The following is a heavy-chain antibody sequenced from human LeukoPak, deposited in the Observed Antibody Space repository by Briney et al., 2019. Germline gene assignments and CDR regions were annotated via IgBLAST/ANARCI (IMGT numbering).Heavy chain of an antibody. V-gene: IGHV3-53*01. CDR3: AKDTGRELPYYFDY. CDR2: IYSGGST. D-gene: IGHD1-26*01. CDR1: GFTVSSNY. J-gene: IGHJ4*02. Sequence: GGSLRLSCAASGFTVSSNYMSWVRQAPGKGLEWVSVIYSGGSTYYADSVKGRFTISRGNSKNTLYLQMSSLRAEDTAVYYCAKDTGRELPYYFDYWGQGTLVTVSS.